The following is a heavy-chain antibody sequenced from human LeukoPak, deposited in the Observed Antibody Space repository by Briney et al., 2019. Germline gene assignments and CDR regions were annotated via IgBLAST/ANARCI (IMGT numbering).Heavy chain of an antibody. D-gene: IGHD3-22*01. CDR2: INTNTGNP. CDR3: ARSGVNYYDSSFHYYYYGMGV. V-gene: IGHV7-4-1*02. J-gene: IGHJ6*02. CDR1: GYTFTSYA. Sequence: GASVKVSCKASGYTFTSYAMNWVRQAPGQGLEWMGWINTNTGNPTYAQGFTGRFVFSLDTSVSTAYLQISSLKAEDTAVYYCARSGVNYYDSSFHYYYYGMGVWGQGTTVTVSS.